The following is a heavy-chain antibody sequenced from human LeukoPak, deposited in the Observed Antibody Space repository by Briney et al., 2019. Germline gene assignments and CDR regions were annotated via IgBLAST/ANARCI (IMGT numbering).Heavy chain of an antibody. V-gene: IGHV3-74*01. J-gene: IGHJ4*02. CDR1: GFTFNSYW. D-gene: IGHD6-19*01. CDR2: ISSEGSST. CDR3: AGGDRNGWYFDY. Sequence: GGSLRLSCAASGFTFNSYWMHWVRQVPGKGLVWVSRISSEGSSTSYADSVKGRFTISRDNAKNSLYLQMNSLRAEDTALYYCAGGDRNGWYFDYWGQGTLVTVSS.